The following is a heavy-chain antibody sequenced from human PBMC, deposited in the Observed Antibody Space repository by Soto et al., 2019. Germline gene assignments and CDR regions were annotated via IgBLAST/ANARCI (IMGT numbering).Heavy chain of an antibody. D-gene: IGHD5-12*01. Sequence: SETLSLTCTVSGGSISSSSYYWGWIRQPPGKGLEWIGSIYYSGSTYYNPSLKSRVTISVDTSKNQFSLKLSSVTAADTAVYYCAVGTIVATIYFDYWGQGTLVTVSS. CDR1: GGSISSSSYY. CDR3: AVGTIVATIYFDY. J-gene: IGHJ4*02. CDR2: IYYSGST. V-gene: IGHV4-39*01.